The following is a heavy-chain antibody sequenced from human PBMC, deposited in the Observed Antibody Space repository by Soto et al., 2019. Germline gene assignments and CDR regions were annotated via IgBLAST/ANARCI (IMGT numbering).Heavy chain of an antibody. Sequence: GGSLRLSCAASGLTVSSSYMSWVRQAPGKGLQWVSVIYSAGSTYYANSVKGRFTISRDISAHMVYLHMSSLTDEDTAVYYCARAREPEYRSGIFFDIWGQGALVTVSS. CDR1: GLTVSSSY. CDR3: ARAREPEYRSGIFFDI. V-gene: IGHV3-53*01. J-gene: IGHJ4*02. CDR2: IYSAGST. D-gene: IGHD6-25*01.